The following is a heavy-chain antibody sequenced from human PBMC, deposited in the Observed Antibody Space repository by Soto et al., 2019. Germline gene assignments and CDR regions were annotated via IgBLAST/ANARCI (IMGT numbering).Heavy chain of an antibody. D-gene: IGHD4-17*01. J-gene: IGHJ2*01. CDR1: GFTFSSYA. Sequence: GGSLRLSCAASGFTFSSYAMSWVRQAPGKGLEWVSAISGSGGSTYYADSVKGRFTISRDNSKNTLYLQMNSLRAEDTAVYYCAKALFSSSGAYGADTLPRPYWYFDLWGRGTLVTVSS. CDR2: ISGSGGST. CDR3: AKALFSSSGAYGADTLPRPYWYFDL. V-gene: IGHV3-23*01.